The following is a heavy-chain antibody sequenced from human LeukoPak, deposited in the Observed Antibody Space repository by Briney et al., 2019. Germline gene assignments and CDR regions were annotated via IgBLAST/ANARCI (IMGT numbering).Heavy chain of an antibody. CDR3: AREGCSGGSCYLGY. CDR1: GSTFTSYD. CDR2: VNPNSGNT. V-gene: IGHV1-8*03. Sequence: ASVKVSCNAAGSTFTSYDISRVRQATGQGLEWMRWVNPNSGNTDYAQKFQGRVTITRTTSISTAYMELSSLSSEDTAVYYCAREGCSGGSCYLGYWGQGTLVTVSS. J-gene: IGHJ4*02. D-gene: IGHD2-15*01.